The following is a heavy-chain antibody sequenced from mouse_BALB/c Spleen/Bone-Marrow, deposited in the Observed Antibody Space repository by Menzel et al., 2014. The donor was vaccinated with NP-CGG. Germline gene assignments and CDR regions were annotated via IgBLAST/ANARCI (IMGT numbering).Heavy chain of an antibody. CDR3: ARALGDGYYYAMDY. CDR2: IDPSDSET. J-gene: IGHJ4*01. V-gene: IGHV1S126*01. Sequence: VQLQQSGPELVKPGALVKISCKASGYTFTSYWMNWVKQRPGRGLEWIGRIDPSDSETHYNQKFKDKATLTVDKSSSTAYIQLSSLTSEDSAVYYCARALGDGYYYAMDYWGQGTSVTVSS. CDR1: GYTFTSYW. D-gene: IGHD2-3*01.